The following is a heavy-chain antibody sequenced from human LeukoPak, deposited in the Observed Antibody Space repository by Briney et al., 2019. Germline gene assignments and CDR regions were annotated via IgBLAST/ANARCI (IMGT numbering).Heavy chain of an antibody. CDR1: GYSISSGYY. J-gene: IGHJ4*02. Sequence: PSETLSLTCTVSGYSISSGYYWGWIRQPPGKGLEWIGSIYHSGSTYYNPSLKSRVTISVDTSKNQFSLKLSSVTAADTAVYYCARDMLRDVRVVGFDYWGQGTLVTVSS. CDR3: ARDMLRDVRVVGFDY. D-gene: IGHD2-15*01. V-gene: IGHV4-38-2*02. CDR2: IYHSGST.